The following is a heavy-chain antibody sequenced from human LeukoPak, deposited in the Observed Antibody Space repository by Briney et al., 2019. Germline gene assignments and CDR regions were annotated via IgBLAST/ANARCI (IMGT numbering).Heavy chain of an antibody. CDR1: GFTVSSNY. CDR3: ARESVIAAGGFFDF. Sequence: GGSLRLSCAASGFTVSSNYMSWVRQAPGKGLEWVSVIYSGGATYYADSVKGRFTISRDNSKNTLYLQMNSLRAEDTAVYYCARESVIAAGGFFDFGAQGPLVTVPP. CDR2: IYSGGAT. D-gene: IGHD6-13*01. J-gene: IGHJ4*02. V-gene: IGHV3-53*01.